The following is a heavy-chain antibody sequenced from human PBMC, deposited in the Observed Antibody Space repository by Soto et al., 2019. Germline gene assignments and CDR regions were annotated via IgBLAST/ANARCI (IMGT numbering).Heavy chain of an antibody. V-gene: IGHV1-69*06. CDR2: IIPIFGTA. Sequence: QVQLVQSGAEVKKPGSSVKVSCKASGGTFSSYAISWVRQAPGQGLEWMGGIIPIFGTANYAQKFQGRVTITADKSTSTAYMELSSLRSEDTAVYYCASRNGLGSYYYYYGMDVWGQGTTVTVSS. CDR3: ASRNGLGSYYYYYGMDV. CDR1: GGTFSSYA. J-gene: IGHJ6*02. D-gene: IGHD3-10*01.